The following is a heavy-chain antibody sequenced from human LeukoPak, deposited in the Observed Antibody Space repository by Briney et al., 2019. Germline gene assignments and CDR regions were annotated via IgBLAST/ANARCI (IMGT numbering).Heavy chain of an antibody. CDR1: GFTFSSYG. D-gene: IGHD3-10*01. V-gene: IGHV3-33*01. CDR2: IWYDGSNK. CDR3: ARDSSRSPAKYGSGRKDY. J-gene: IGHJ4*02. Sequence: GRSLRLSCAASGFTFSSYGMHWVRQAPGKGLEWVAVIWYDGSNKYYADSVKGRFTISRDNSKNTLYLQMNSLRAEDTAVYYCARDSSRSPAKYGSGRKDYWGQGTLVTVSS.